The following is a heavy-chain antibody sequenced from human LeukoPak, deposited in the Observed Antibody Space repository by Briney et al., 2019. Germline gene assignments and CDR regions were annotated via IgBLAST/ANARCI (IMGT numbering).Heavy chain of an antibody. Sequence: SETLSLTCTVSGGSISSYYRSWIRQPPGKGLEWIGCIYYSGSTNYNPSLKSRVTISVDTSKNQFSLKLSSVTAADTAVYYCARAAAAGTLGYYYYYGMDVWGQGTTVTVSS. V-gene: IGHV4-59*08. CDR1: GGSISSYY. CDR2: IYYSGST. CDR3: ARAAAAGTLGYYYYYGMDV. D-gene: IGHD6-13*01. J-gene: IGHJ6*02.